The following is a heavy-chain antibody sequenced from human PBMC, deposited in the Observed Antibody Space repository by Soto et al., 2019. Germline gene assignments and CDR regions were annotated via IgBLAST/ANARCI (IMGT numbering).Heavy chain of an antibody. Sequence: EVQLLESGGGLVQPGGSLRLSCAASGFTFSSYAMSWLRQAPGKRLEWVSAISGSGGSTYYADSVKDRFTISRDNSKNTLYLQMNSLRAEDTAVYYCAKPPYYYDWKYFDYWGQGTLVTVSS. D-gene: IGHD3-22*01. V-gene: IGHV3-23*01. CDR2: ISGSGGST. CDR3: AKPPYYYDWKYFDY. J-gene: IGHJ4*02. CDR1: GFTFSSYA.